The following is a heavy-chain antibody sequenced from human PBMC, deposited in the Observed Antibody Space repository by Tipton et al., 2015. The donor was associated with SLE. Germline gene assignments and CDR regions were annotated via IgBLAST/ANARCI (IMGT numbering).Heavy chain of an antibody. V-gene: IGHV4-39*07. CDR1: GGSISSGSYY. CDR3: ARRDCSGGSCYSDAFDI. Sequence: TLSLTCTVSGGSISSGSYYWGWIRQPPGKGLEWIASIFYSGSTYYNPSLKSRVTISVDTSKNQFSLKLSSVTAADTAVYYCARRDCSGGSCYSDAFDIWGQGTMVTVSS. D-gene: IGHD2-15*01. J-gene: IGHJ3*02. CDR2: IFYSGST.